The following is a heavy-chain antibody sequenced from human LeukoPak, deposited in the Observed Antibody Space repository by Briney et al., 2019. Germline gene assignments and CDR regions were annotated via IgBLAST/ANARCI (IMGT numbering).Heavy chain of an antibody. V-gene: IGHV4-39*01. CDR3: ARRDYDILTGYCTVFDY. Sequence: PSETLSLTCTVSGGSISSSSYYWGWIRQPPGKGLEWIGSIYYSGSTYYNPSLKSRVTISVDTSKNQFSLKLSSVTAADTAVYYCARRDYDILTGYCTVFDYWGQGTLVTVSS. CDR2: IYYSGST. D-gene: IGHD3-9*01. CDR1: GGSISSSSYY. J-gene: IGHJ4*02.